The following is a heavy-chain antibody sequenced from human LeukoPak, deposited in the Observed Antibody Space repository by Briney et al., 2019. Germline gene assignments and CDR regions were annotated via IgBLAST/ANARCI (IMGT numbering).Heavy chain of an antibody. D-gene: IGHD3-16*01. J-gene: IGHJ3*02. V-gene: IGHV5-51*01. CDR1: GYSFTNYW. CDR3: ATYFAGAETFDI. CDR2: IYPGDSVT. Sequence: GESLKISCKSSGYSFTNYWLGWVRQMPGKGLEWMRIIYPGDSVTKYSPSFQGQVTISADKSISTAYLQWSSLKASDTAIYYCATYFAGAETFDIWGQGTVVTVSS.